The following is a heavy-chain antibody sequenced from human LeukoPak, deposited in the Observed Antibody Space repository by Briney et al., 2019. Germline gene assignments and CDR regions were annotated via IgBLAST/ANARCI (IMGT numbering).Heavy chain of an antibody. CDR1: GFTFSGSA. CDR2: IRYDGSNK. D-gene: IGHD3-22*01. CDR3: ARDRTYYYDSSGLDY. J-gene: IGHJ4*02. Sequence: GGSLRLSCAASGFTFSGSAMHWVRQAPGKGLEWVAFIRYDGSNKYYADPVKGRFTISRDNSKNTLYLQMNSLRAEDTAVYYCARDRTYYYDSSGLDYWGQGTLVTVSS. V-gene: IGHV3-30*02.